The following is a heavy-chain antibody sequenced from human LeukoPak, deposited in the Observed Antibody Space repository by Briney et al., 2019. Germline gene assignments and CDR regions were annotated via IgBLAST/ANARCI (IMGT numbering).Heavy chain of an antibody. CDR1: GYSFTSYD. V-gene: IGHV1-8*01. J-gene: IGHJ4*02. D-gene: IGHD3-10*01. CDR3: ARVQRVKFPLKYYFDY. Sequence: GASVKVSCKASGYSFTSYDINWVRQATGQGLEWMGWMNPNSGNTGYAQKFQGRVTMTRSTSISTAYMELSSPRSEDTAVYYCARVQRVKFPLKYYFDYWGQGTLVTVSS. CDR2: MNPNSGNT.